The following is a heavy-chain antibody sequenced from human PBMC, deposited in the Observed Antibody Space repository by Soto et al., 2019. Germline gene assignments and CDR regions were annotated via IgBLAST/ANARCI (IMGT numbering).Heavy chain of an antibody. V-gene: IGHV7-4-1*01. CDR2: INTNTGNP. J-gene: IGHJ6*02. CDR3: AREMYYDFWSGYRYYYYGMDV. D-gene: IGHD3-3*01. CDR1: GYTFTSYA. Sequence: GASVKVSCKASGYTFTSYAMNWVLQSPLRGLEWMGWINTNTGNPTYAQGFTGRFVFSLDTSVSTAYLQICSLKAEDTAVYYCAREMYYDFWSGYRYYYYGMDVWGQGTTVTVSS.